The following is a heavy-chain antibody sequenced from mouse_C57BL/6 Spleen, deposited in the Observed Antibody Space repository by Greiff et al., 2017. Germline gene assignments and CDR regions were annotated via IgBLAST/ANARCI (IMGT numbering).Heavy chain of an antibody. CDR2: IDPETGGT. D-gene: IGHD2-10*01. J-gene: IGHJ4*01. Sequence: VQLQQSGAELVRPGASVTLSCKASGYTFTDYEMHWVKQTPVHGLEWIGAIDPETGGTAYNQKFKGKAMLTADKSSSTAYMELRSLTSEDSAVYYCTRGGAYPYAMDYWGQGTSVTVSS. CDR3: TRGGAYPYAMDY. CDR1: GYTFTDYE. V-gene: IGHV1-15*01.